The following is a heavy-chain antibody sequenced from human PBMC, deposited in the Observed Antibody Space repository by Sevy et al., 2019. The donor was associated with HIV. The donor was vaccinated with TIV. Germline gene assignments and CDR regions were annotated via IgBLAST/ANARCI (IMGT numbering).Heavy chain of an antibody. V-gene: IGHV1-18*01. CDR1: GYTFITYG. J-gene: IGHJ4*02. D-gene: IGHD3-10*01. CDR3: ARDSPYYNGAGSPVALSDL. CDR2: ISAYIGTT. Sequence: GESLKISCTASGYTFITYGISWVRQAPGQGLEWMGWISAYIGTTQYAQKFQGRVTMTTDTSTNTAYMDVRSLTSDDTAVYFCARDSPYYNGAGSPVALSDLWGQGTLVTVSS.